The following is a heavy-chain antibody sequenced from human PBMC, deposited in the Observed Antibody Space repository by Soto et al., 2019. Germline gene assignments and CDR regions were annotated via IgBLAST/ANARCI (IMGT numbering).Heavy chain of an antibody. Sequence: SVKVSCKASGFTFTSSAVQWVRQARGQRLEWIGWIVVGSGNTNYAQKFQERVTITRDMSTSTAYMELSSLRSEDTAVYYCAAPLTPSRPDHYYYGMDVWGQGTTVTVSS. CDR1: GFTFTSSA. D-gene: IGHD6-6*01. CDR3: AAPLTPSRPDHYYYGMDV. V-gene: IGHV1-58*01. CDR2: IVVGSGNT. J-gene: IGHJ6*02.